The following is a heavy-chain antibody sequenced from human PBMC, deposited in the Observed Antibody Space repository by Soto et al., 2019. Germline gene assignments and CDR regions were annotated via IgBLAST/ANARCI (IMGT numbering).Heavy chain of an antibody. CDR3: AAGGGLPRYY. D-gene: IGHD5-12*01. CDR2: INHSGST. CDR1: GGSFSGYY. Sequence: SETLSLTCAVYGGSFSGYYWSWIRQPPGKGLEWIGEINHSGSTNYNPSLKSRVTISVDTSKNQFSLKLSSVTAVVTAVYYCAAGGGLPRYYWGQGTLVTVSS. J-gene: IGHJ4*02. V-gene: IGHV4-34*01.